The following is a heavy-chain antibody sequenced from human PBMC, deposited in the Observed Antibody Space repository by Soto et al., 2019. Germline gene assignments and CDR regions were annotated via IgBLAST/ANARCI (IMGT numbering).Heavy chain of an antibody. CDR2: IWYDGSNK. CDR3: AREVGPHYYYYYYMDV. J-gene: IGHJ6*03. D-gene: IGHD2-15*01. Sequence: GGSLRLSCAASGFTFSSYGMHWVRQAPGKGLEWVAVIWYDGSNKYYADSVKGRFTISRDNSKNTLYLQMNSLRAEDTAVYYCAREVGPHYYYYYYMDVWGKGTTVTVSS. CDR1: GFTFSSYG. V-gene: IGHV3-33*01.